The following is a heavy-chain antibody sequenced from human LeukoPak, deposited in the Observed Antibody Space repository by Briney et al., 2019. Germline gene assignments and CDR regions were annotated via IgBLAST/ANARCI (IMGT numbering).Heavy chain of an antibody. CDR2: IYHSGST. CDR3: ARDASYYYDSSGYYYFAPNVHYFDY. V-gene: IGHV4-38-2*02. D-gene: IGHD3-22*01. Sequence: PSETLSLTCAVSGYSISSGYYWGWIRQPPGKGLEWIGSIYHSGSTYYNPSLKRRVTISVDTSKNQFSLKLSSVTAADTAVYYCARDASYYYDSSGYYYFAPNVHYFDYWGQGTLVTVSS. CDR1: GYSISSGYY. J-gene: IGHJ4*02.